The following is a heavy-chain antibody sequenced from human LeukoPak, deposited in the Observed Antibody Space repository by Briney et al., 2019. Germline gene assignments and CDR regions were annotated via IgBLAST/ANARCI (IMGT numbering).Heavy chain of an antibody. CDR3: ARMNRSRATMIVVVRLYDWFDP. D-gene: IGHD3-22*01. CDR2: INHSGST. J-gene: IGHJ5*02. V-gene: IGHV4-34*01. CDR1: GGSFSGYY. Sequence: PSETLSLTCAVYGGSFSGYYWSWIRQPPGKGLEWIGEINHSGSTNYNPSLKSRVTISVDTSKNQFSLKLSSVTAADTAVYYRARMNRSRATMIVVVRLYDWFDPWGQGTLVTVSS.